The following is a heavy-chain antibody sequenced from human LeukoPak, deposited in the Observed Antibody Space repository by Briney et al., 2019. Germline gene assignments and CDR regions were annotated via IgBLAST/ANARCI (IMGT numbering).Heavy chain of an antibody. CDR2: INHSGST. D-gene: IGHD6-13*01. CDR1: GGSFSGDY. V-gene: IGHV4-34*01. J-gene: IGHJ4*02. CDR3: AGLIAAAGTSY. Sequence: PSETLSLTCAVYGGSFSGDYWSWIRQPPGKGLEWIGEINHSGSTNYNPSLKSRVTISVDTSKNQFSLKLSSVTAADTAVYYCAGLIAAAGTSYWGQGTLVTVSS.